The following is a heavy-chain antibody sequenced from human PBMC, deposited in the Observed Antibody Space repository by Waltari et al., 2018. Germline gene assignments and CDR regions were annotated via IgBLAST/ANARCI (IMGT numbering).Heavy chain of an antibody. D-gene: IGHD3-9*01. Sequence: QVQLQESGPGLVQPSQNLSLTCTVSGASVTSHKSHWNWIRQPAGKGLEWLGRVSNTGITSYNASRKSRVTIALDTSTNQFSLTLNSVTAADTAVYYCARDHIADRFDWLFNYGYFDVWGRGTLVTVSS. CDR3: ARDHIADRFDWLFNYGYFDV. J-gene: IGHJ2*01. CDR2: VSNTGIT. V-gene: IGHV4-61*02. CDR1: GASVTSHKSH.